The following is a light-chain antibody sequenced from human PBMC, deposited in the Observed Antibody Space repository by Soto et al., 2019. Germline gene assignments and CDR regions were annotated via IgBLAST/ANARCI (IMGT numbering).Light chain of an antibody. J-gene: IGKJ1*01. CDR2: DAS. Sequence: EIVFTQSPDTLSLSPGERATLSCRASKSFSRSYLAWYQQKPGQAPRLLIYDASNRATGIPARFSGSGSGTDFTLTISSLEPEDFAVYYCQQRSNWPRTFGQGTKVDIK. CDR1: KSFSRSY. CDR3: QQRSNWPRT. V-gene: IGKV3-11*01.